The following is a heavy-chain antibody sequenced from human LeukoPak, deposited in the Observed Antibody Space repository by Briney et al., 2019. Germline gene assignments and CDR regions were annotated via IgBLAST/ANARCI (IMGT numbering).Heavy chain of an antibody. CDR3: ARGTILEPYDC. CDR2: IHPKSGGT. V-gene: IGHV1-2*02. D-gene: IGHD3-3*01. CDR1: VSAFTGSY. Sequence: ASVKVSCKASVSAFTGSYMHWVRQAPGQGLEWMGWIHPKSGGTSYEQSFQGRAIMTSDTSISTAYMEVSRLTSDDTAVFYCARGTILEPYDCWGQGTMVTVSS. J-gene: IGHJ3*01.